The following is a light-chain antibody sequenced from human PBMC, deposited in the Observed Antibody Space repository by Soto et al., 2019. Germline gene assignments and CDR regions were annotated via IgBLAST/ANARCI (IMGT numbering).Light chain of an antibody. J-gene: IGKJ5*01. V-gene: IGKV3-15*01. CDR2: DAS. CDR1: QSVRRD. CDR3: QQYNNWPIT. Sequence: AMKQSPATLAVTSGERATLFCRASQSVRRDLAWYQQKPGQAPRVPIYDASTRATCIPGRFNASGSGTESTRTISSLQSEDVSIDDGQQYNNWPITFGQETRLEI.